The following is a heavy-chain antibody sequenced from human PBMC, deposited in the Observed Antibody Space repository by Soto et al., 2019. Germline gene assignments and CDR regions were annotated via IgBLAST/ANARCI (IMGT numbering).Heavy chain of an antibody. CDR3: ARGKPSVTIFGVVITDFDY. V-gene: IGHV1-18*01. D-gene: IGHD3-3*01. CDR1: GYTITSYG. CDR2: ISAYNGNT. Sequence: ASVKVSCKASGYTITSYGISWVRQANGQGLEWMGWISAYNGNTNYAQKLQGRVTMTTDTSTSTAYMELRSLRSDDTAVYYCARGKPSVTIFGVVITDFDYWGQGTLVTVSS. J-gene: IGHJ4*02.